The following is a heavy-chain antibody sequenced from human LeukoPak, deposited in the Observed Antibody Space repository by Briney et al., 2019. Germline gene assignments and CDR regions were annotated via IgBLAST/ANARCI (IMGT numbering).Heavy chain of an antibody. D-gene: IGHD1-26*01. V-gene: IGHV1-46*01. CDR3: AGESIVGATGNFDY. CDR1: GYTFTIYY. J-gene: IGHJ4*02. CDR2: INPSGGST. Sequence: ASENVSCKASGYTFTIYYMHWVRQAPGQGLEWMGIINPSGGSTSYAQKFQGRVTMTRDTSTSTVYMELSSLRSEDTAVYYCAGESIVGATGNFDYWGQGTLVTVSS.